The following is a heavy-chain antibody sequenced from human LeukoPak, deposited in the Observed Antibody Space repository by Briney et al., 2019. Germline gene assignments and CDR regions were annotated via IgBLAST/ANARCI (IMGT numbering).Heavy chain of an antibody. Sequence: PGGSLRLSCAASGVTFRSYAMSWVRQAPGKGLEWVSAISASGGSTYYADSVKGRFTISRDNSKNTLYLQMNSLRAEDTAVYYCAKVIWFGELFFDYWGQGTLVTVSS. CDR2: ISASGGST. D-gene: IGHD3-10*01. J-gene: IGHJ4*02. CDR3: AKVIWFGELFFDY. CDR1: GVTFRSYA. V-gene: IGHV3-23*01.